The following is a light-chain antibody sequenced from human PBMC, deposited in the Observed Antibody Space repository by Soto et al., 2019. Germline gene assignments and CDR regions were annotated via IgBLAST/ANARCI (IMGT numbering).Light chain of an antibody. J-gene: IGKJ4*01. CDR1: HSVGSF. CDR3: QQSYHTPLT. V-gene: IGKV1-39*01. Sequence: DIQMTQSPSSLSASVGDRVTISCRASHSVGSFFQWYQQPPGKAPRLLIYAASTLQSGVPARFSGRGHGTDFTLTISSLQPEDFATYYCQQSYHTPLTFGGGTKVEV. CDR2: AAS.